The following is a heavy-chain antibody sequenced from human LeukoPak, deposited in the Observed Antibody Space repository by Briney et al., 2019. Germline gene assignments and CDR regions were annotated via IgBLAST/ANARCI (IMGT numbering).Heavy chain of an antibody. V-gene: IGHV3-21*01. CDR3: ARSFYSNYARVDY. CDR1: GFTFSSYS. CDR2: ISSSSSYI. J-gene: IGHJ4*02. Sequence: GGSLRLSCAASGFTFSSYSMNWVRQGPGKGLEWVSSISSSSSYIYYADSVKGRFTISRDNAKNSLYLQTNSLRAEDTAVYYCARSFYSNYARVDYWGQGTLVTVSS. D-gene: IGHD4-11*01.